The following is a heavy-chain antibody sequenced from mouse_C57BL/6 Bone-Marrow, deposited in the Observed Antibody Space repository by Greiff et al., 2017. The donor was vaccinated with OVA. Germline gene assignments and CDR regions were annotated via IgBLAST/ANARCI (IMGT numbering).Heavy chain of an antibody. CDR2: IDPETGGT. Sequence: VKLMESGAELVRPGASVTLSCTASGYTFTDYEMPWVKQTPVHGLEWIGAIDPETGGTSYNQKFKGKAILTADKSTSTAYMVLRSLTSEDSAVYYCTRGYSSYYAMDYWGQGTSVTVSS. J-gene: IGHJ4*01. V-gene: IGHV1-15*01. CDR3: TRGYSSYYAMDY. CDR1: GYTFTDYE. D-gene: IGHD2-5*01.